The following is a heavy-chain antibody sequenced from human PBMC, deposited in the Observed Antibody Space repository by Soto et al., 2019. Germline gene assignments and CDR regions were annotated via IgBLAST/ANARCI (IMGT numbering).Heavy chain of an antibody. CDR1: GGTFSSYA. V-gene: IGHV1-69*06. D-gene: IGHD3-3*01. Sequence: SVKVSCKASGGTFSSYAISWVRQARGQGLEWMGGIIPIFGTANYAQKFQGRVTITADKSTSTAYMELSSLRSEDTAVYYCARAIFGVVPNWFDPWGQGTLVTVSS. CDR3: ARAIFGVVPNWFDP. J-gene: IGHJ5*02. CDR2: IIPIFGTA.